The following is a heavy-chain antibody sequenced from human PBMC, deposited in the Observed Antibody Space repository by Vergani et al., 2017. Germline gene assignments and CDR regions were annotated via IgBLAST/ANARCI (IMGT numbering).Heavy chain of an antibody. CDR2: IYYSGDT. J-gene: IGHJ4*02. CDR3: AREVSTIKGGFDY. D-gene: IGHD3-9*01. Sequence: QVQLQESGPGLVKPSQPLSLTCTVSGGSINCGGYYWSWIRQHPGKGLEWIGYIYYSGDTHYNPSLKSRVSISVDTSKNQFSLKLSSVTAADTAVYYCAREVSTIKGGFDYWGQGTLVTVAS. V-gene: IGHV4-31*03. CDR1: GGSINCGGYY.